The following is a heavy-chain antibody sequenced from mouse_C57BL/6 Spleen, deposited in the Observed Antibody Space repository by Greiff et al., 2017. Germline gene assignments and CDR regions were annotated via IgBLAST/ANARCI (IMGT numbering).Heavy chain of an antibody. V-gene: IGHV5-6*01. CDR3: ARSTMIPGYFDV. D-gene: IGHD2-4*01. Sequence: EVQVVESGGDLVKPGGSLKLSCAASGFTFSSYGLSWVRQTPDKRLEWVATISSGGSYPYYPDSVKGRFTISRDNAKNTLYLQMSSLKSEDTAMYYCARSTMIPGYFDVWGTGTTVTVSS. J-gene: IGHJ1*03. CDR2: ISSGGSYP. CDR1: GFTFSSYG.